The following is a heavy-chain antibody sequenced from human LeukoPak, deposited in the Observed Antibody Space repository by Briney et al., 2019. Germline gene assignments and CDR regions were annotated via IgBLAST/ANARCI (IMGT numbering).Heavy chain of an antibody. Sequence: ASVKVSCKASGHTFTSYDFNWVRKATGQGLEWMGWMNPNSGNTGYAQKFQGRVTMTRNTSISTAYMELSSLRSEDTAVYYCARDSSGWYHWFDPWGQGTLVTVSS. J-gene: IGHJ5*02. V-gene: IGHV1-8*02. CDR2: MNPNSGNT. CDR3: ARDSSGWYHWFDP. D-gene: IGHD6-19*01. CDR1: GHTFTSYD.